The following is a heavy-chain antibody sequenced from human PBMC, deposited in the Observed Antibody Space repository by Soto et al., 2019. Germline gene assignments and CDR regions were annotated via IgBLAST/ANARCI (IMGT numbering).Heavy chain of an antibody. CDR2: IIPIFGTA. CDR3: ARALRFLEWLPPYFDD. J-gene: IGHJ4*02. Sequence: ASVKVSCKASGGTFSSYAISWVRQAPGQGLEWMGGIIPIFGTANYAQKFQGRVTITADESTSTAYMELSSLRSEDTAVYYCARALRFLEWLPPYFDDWGQGTLVTVSS. D-gene: IGHD3-3*01. V-gene: IGHV1-69*13. CDR1: GGTFSSYA.